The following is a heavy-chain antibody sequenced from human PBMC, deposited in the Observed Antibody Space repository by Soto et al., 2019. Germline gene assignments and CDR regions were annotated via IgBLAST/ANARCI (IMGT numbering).Heavy chain of an antibody. J-gene: IGHJ6*03. CDR3: ARGDCVGGSCYSLSGSFYYYMDA. D-gene: IGHD2-15*01. CDR2: INSDGSVS. Sequence: EVQLVESGGGLVQPGGSLRLSCAASGFTFRNYWMYWVRQAPGQGLEWVSRINSDGSVSSYADSVKGRLTISRDNVKNTLYMLMYSLRAEDTAVYYCARGDCVGGSCYSLSGSFYYYMDAWGKGTTVTVFS. V-gene: IGHV3-74*02. CDR1: GFTFRNYW.